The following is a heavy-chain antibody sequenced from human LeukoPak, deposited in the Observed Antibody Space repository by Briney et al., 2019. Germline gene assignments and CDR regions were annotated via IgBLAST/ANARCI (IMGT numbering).Heavy chain of an antibody. D-gene: IGHD2-21*01. CDR3: ARDCGNCGGAPDDTFDI. V-gene: IGHV1-18*01. Sequence: ASVKVSCKASGYTFSTYGISWVRQAPGQGLEWMGWISAYTGNTNYAQNVQGRVTMTTDTSTSTAYLELRSLRSDDTAVYYCARDCGNCGGAPDDTFDIWGQGTMVNVSS. CDR1: GYTFSTYG. J-gene: IGHJ3*02. CDR2: ISAYTGNT.